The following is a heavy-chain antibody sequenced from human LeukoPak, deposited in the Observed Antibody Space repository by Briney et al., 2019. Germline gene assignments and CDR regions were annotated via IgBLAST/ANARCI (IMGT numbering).Heavy chain of an antibody. D-gene: IGHD3-16*02. Sequence: PGGSLRLSCAASGFTFSSYTMNWVRQAPGKGLEWVSSISSSSTYIYYADSVKGRFTISRDNAKNSLYLQMNSLRAEDTAVYYCAKGGLGELSFPNFDYWGQGTLVTVSS. J-gene: IGHJ4*02. CDR2: ISSSSTYI. V-gene: IGHV3-21*04. CDR3: AKGGLGELSFPNFDY. CDR1: GFTFSSYT.